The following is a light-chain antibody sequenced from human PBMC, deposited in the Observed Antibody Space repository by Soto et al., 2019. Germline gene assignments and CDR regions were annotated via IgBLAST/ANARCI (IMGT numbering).Light chain of an antibody. V-gene: IGKV3-20*01. CDR1: QRVSSDS. Sequence: EVVLTQSPGTLSLSPGERATLSCRASQRVSSDSLAWYQQQPGQAPRLLIYSTSNRATGIPDRFSGSGSGTDFTLTIRRLEPEDFALYYCQQYGRSQTFGQGTKVDIK. CDR2: STS. J-gene: IGKJ1*01. CDR3: QQYGRSQT.